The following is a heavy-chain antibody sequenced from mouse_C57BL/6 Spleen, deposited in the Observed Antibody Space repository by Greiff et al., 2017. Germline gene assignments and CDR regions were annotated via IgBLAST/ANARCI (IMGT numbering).Heavy chain of an antibody. CDR1: GISITTGNYR. CDR3: ARFDGYYLYAMDY. CDR2: IYYSGTI. V-gene: IGHV3-5*01. J-gene: IGHJ4*01. D-gene: IGHD2-3*01. Sequence: DVKLVESGPGLVKPSQTVFLTCTVTGISITTGNYRWSWIRQFPGNKLEWIGYIYYSGTITYNPSLTSRTTITRDTPKNQFFLEMNSLTAEDTATYYCARFDGYYLYAMDYWGQGTSVTVSS.